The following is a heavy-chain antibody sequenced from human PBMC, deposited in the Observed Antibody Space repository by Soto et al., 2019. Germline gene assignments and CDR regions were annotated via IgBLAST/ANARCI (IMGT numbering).Heavy chain of an antibody. CDR3: ASSAAEYSSRGYTAFDY. J-gene: IGHJ4*02. Sequence: WWSLRLSCSASVFTFSSYDMNWFRQAPGKGLEWLAVIGYGGSTKYYADSVKGRFTISTDNAKNTVYLQMNSLKAEDTAVYYCASSAAEYSSRGYTAFDYWGQGTLVTVSS. CDR2: IGYGGSTK. D-gene: IGHD6-13*01. CDR1: VFTFSSYD. V-gene: IGHV3-30-3*01.